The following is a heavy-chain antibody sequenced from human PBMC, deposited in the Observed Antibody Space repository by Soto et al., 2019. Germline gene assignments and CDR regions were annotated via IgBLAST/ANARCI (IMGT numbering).Heavy chain of an antibody. CDR3: VRDSGAKLSSS. Sequence: SVKVSCKASGGTFSSYRFNWVRQARGQGLEWLGGIVPIYRTADYAQKFQGRVTITADESTRTVYMELSSLKSQDTALYCCVRDSGAKLSSSWGQGTLVTVSS. J-gene: IGHJ4*02. CDR1: GGTFSSYR. CDR2: IVPIYRTA. D-gene: IGHD6-13*01. V-gene: IGHV1-69*13.